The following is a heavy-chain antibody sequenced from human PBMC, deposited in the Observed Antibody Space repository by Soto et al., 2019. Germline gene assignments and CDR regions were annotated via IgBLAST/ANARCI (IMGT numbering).Heavy chain of an antibody. D-gene: IGHD6-19*01. J-gene: IGHJ4*02. V-gene: IGHV3-23*01. CDR2: ISGSGGST. CDR1: GFTFSSYA. CDR3: AKVSSGWYGPVDY. Sequence: EVQLLESGGGLVQPGGSLRLSCAASGFTFSSYAMSWVRQAPGKGLEWVSAISGSGGSTYYADSVKGRFTISRDKSKNTLYLQMNSLRADDTAVYYCAKVSSGWYGPVDYCGQGTLVTVSS.